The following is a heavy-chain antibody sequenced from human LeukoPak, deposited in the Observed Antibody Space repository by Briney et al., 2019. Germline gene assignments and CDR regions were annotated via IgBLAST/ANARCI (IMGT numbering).Heavy chain of an antibody. CDR1: SYSISNIHC. V-gene: IGHV4-38-2*02. Sequence: ASETLSLTCTVSSYSISNIHCWGWIRQPPGKGLEWIGNICQSGSTYYSPSLKSRVILSLDTSKNQFSLRLSSVTAADTAVYYCARGTRPDRSEQLSDAFDIWGQGTMVTVSS. CDR3: ARGTRPDRSEQLSDAFDI. J-gene: IGHJ3*02. CDR2: ICQSGST. D-gene: IGHD6-13*01.